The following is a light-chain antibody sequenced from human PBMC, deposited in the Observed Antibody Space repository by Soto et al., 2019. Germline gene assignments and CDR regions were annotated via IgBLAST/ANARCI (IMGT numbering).Light chain of an antibody. CDR1: QGISNY. CDR2: AAS. J-gene: IGKJ4*01. CDR3: QKYTNVPA. V-gene: IGKV1-27*01. Sequence: DIQMTQSPSSLSASVGDRVTITCRASQGISNYLAWYQQIRGKVPKLLISAASTLQSGVPSRFSGSGSGTDFTLNISSLQPEDVATYYCQKYTNVPAFGGGTKVEIK.